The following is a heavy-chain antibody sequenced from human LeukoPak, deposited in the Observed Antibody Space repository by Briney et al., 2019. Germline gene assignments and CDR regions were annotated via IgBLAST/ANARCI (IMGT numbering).Heavy chain of an antibody. J-gene: IGHJ4*02. CDR2: TRSKTYGGTT. CDR1: GFTFCDYA. CDR3: TRGLMGYTGYDDY. D-gene: IGHD5-12*01. Sequence: GGSLRLSCTTSGFTFCDYAMSWVRQAPGKGLEWVGFTRSKTYGGTTEYAASVKGRFTISRDDSKSIAYLQMNSLRTEDTAVYYCTRGLMGYTGYDDYWGQGTLVTVSS. V-gene: IGHV3-49*04.